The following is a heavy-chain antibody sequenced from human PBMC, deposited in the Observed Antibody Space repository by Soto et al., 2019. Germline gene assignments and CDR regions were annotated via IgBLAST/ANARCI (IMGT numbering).Heavy chain of an antibody. CDR2: IYYSGST. CDR1: GGSISSSSYY. Sequence: SETLSLTCTVSGGSISSSSYYWGWIRQPPGKGLEWIGSIYYSGSTYYNPSLKSRVTISVDTSKNQFSLKLSSVTAADTAVYYCAISSSFQNNWFDPWGQGTLVTVSS. D-gene: IGHD6-13*01. V-gene: IGHV4-39*01. J-gene: IGHJ5*02. CDR3: AISSSFQNNWFDP.